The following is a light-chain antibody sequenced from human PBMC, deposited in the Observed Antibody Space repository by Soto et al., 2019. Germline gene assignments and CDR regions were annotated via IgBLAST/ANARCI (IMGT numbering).Light chain of an antibody. CDR1: QAITND. V-gene: IGKV1-6*01. J-gene: IGKJ1*01. CDR2: AAS. Sequence: AIQMTQSPSALSASVGYRVTITCRASQAITNDLGWFQQKPGKAPKLLIYAASYLQSGVPSRFSGSGSGTDFTLTISSLQPEDFATYYCLQDYDYPRTFGQGTKVEIK. CDR3: LQDYDYPRT.